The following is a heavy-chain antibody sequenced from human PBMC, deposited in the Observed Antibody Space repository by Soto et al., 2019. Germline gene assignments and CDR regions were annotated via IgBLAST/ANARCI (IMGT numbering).Heavy chain of an antibody. D-gene: IGHD6-6*01. Sequence: PSETLSLTCAAYGGSFSGYYWSWIRQPPGKGLEWIGEINHSGSTNYNPSLKSRVTISVDTSKNQFSLKLSSVTAADTAVYYCERALVDESLGYWGQVTMLTVSS. CDR1: GGSFSGYY. CDR3: ERALVDESLGY. V-gene: IGHV4-34*01. CDR2: INHSGST. J-gene: IGHJ4*02.